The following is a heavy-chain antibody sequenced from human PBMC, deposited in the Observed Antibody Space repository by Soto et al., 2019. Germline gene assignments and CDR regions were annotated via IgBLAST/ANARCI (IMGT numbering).Heavy chain of an antibody. CDR3: ARELEDIVVVPAEKYGMDV. Sequence: QVQLVQSGAEVKKPGASVKVSCKASGYTFTSYGISWVRQAPGQGLEWMGWISAYNGNTNYAQKPQGRVTMTTDTSTSTAYMELRSLRSDDTAVYYCARELEDIVVVPAEKYGMDVWGQGTTVTVSS. J-gene: IGHJ6*02. CDR2: ISAYNGNT. V-gene: IGHV1-18*01. CDR1: GYTFTSYG. D-gene: IGHD2-2*01.